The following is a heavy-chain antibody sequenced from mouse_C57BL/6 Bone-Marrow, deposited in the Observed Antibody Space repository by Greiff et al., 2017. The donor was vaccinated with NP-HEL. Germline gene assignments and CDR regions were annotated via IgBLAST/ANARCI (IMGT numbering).Heavy chain of an antibody. CDR3: ARCYYGSSPDY. D-gene: IGHD1-1*01. J-gene: IGHJ2*01. V-gene: IGHV5-4*01. Sequence: EVQVVESGGGLVKPGGSLKLSCAASGFTFSSYAMSWVRQTPEKRLEWVATISDGGSYTYYPDNVKGRFTISRDNAKNNLYLQMSHLKSEDTAMYYCARCYYGSSPDYWGQGTTLTVSS. CDR1: GFTFSSYA. CDR2: ISDGGSYT.